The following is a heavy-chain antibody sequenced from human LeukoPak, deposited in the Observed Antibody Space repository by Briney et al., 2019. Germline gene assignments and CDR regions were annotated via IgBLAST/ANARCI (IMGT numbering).Heavy chain of an antibody. V-gene: IGHV3-48*01. J-gene: IGHJ6*03. CDR3: ASPPAWLLLGWGDRRYYYMDV. Sequence: PEGSLRLSCAASVFTFCSYSMNWVRQAPGKGLEWVSYISSSSSTIYYADSVKGRFTISRDNAKNSLYLQMNSLRAEDTAVYYCASPPAWLLLGWGDRRYYYMDVWGKGTTVTVSS. CDR1: VFTFCSYS. CDR2: ISSSSSTI. D-gene: IGHD2-15*01.